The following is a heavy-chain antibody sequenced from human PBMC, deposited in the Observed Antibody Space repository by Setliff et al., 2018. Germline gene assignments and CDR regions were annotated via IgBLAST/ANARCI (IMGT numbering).Heavy chain of an antibody. D-gene: IGHD5-18*01. V-gene: IGHV1-46*01. J-gene: IGHJ6*03. Sequence: ASVKVSCKASGYTLSKYYMHWVRQAPGQGLEWMGWINAANGNTKYSQKFQGRVTMTRDTSTGTVNMELSSLRSEDTAVYYCAREGVDTRSSTDYRYYMDLWGKGTTVTVSS. CDR1: GYTLSKYY. CDR2: INAANGNT. CDR3: AREGVDTRSSTDYRYYMDL.